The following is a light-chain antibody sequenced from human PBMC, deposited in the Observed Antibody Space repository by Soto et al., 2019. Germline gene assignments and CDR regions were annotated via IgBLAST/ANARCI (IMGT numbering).Light chain of an antibody. Sequence: EIALTQSPGTLSLSPGERATLSCRASQSVSSSYLAWYQQKPGQAPILLIYGASSRATGIPDRFGGSGSGTDFTLTISRLEPADFAVYYCQQYGSSPWTFGQGTKVDIK. CDR1: QSVSSSY. CDR3: QQYGSSPWT. J-gene: IGKJ1*01. V-gene: IGKV3-20*01. CDR2: GAS.